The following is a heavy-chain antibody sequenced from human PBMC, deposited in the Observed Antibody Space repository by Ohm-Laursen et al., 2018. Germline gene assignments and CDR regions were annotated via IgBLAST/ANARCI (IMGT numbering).Heavy chain of an antibody. CDR1: GGSISSYY. Sequence: PGTLSLTCTVSGGSISSYYWSWIRQPAGKGLEWIGRIYTSGSTNYNPSLKSRVTMSVDTSKNQFSLKLSSVTAADTAVYYCARDTYYDSSGHAYYYYGMGVWGQGTTVTVSS. D-gene: IGHD3-22*01. J-gene: IGHJ6*02. V-gene: IGHV4-4*07. CDR3: ARDTYYDSSGHAYYYYGMGV. CDR2: IYTSGST.